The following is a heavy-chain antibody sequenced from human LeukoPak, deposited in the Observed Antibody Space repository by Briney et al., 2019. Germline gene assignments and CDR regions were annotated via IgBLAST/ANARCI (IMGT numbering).Heavy chain of an antibody. J-gene: IGHJ4*02. CDR2: IWNDGSYK. Sequence: GGSLRLSCSASGFTFTTYGMHWVRQAPGKGLEWVAVIWNDGSYKHYADSVKGRFTISRDDSKNTIYLQMNSLRAEDTAVYYCARDLWQQMIQGYDYWGQGTLVTVSS. CDR1: GFTFTTYG. D-gene: IGHD6-13*01. CDR3: ARDLWQQMIQGYDY. V-gene: IGHV3-33*01.